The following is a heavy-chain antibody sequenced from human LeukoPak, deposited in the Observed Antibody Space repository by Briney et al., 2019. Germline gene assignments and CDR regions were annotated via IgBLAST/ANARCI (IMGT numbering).Heavy chain of an antibody. CDR2: INGGNGNT. V-gene: IGHV1-3*01. Sequence: ASVKVSCKASGYTFTTYAMHWVRQAPGQRLEWMGWINGGNGNTKYSQKFEGRVTITRDTSASTADMELSSLRSEDTAVYYCARDDTVTKLGSFDYWGQGTLVTVSS. D-gene: IGHD4-17*01. J-gene: IGHJ4*02. CDR1: GYTFTTYA. CDR3: ARDDTVTKLGSFDY.